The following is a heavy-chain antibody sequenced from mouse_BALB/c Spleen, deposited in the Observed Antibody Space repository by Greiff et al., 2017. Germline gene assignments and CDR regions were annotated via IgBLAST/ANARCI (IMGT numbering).Heavy chain of an antibody. CDR3: ARHTLPYYYGSSGYAMDY. CDR1: GFAFSSYD. J-gene: IGHJ4*01. Sequence: DVMLVESGGGLVKPGGSLKLSCAASGFAFSSYDMSWVRQTPEKRLEWVAYISSGGGSTYYPDTVKGRFTISRDNAKNTLYLQMSSLKSEDTAMYYCARHTLPYYYGSSGYAMDYWGQGTSVTVSS. V-gene: IGHV5-12-1*01. CDR2: ISSGGGST. D-gene: IGHD1-1*01.